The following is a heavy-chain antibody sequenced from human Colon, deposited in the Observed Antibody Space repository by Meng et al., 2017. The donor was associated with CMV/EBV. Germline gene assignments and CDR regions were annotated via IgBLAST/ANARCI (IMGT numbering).Heavy chain of an antibody. CDR1: GGTFSSYG. CDR3: ARGPRSGWQPD. D-gene: IGHD6-19*01. Sequence: AAVKVSCKASGGTFSSYGIIWVRQAPGQGLEWLGWVNPDIKTARYAQKFEGRVTMTTNSSTNTVYMDVVGLTSEDTAVYYCARGPRSGWQPDWGQGTLVTVSS. V-gene: IGHV1-8*02. J-gene: IGHJ4*02. CDR2: VNPDIKTA.